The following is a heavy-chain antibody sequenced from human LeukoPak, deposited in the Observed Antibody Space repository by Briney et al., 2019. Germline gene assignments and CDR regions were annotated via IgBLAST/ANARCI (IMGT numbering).Heavy chain of an antibody. Sequence: SGPTLVKPTQTVTLTCTFSGFSLSTSGVGVGWIRQPPGKALEWLALIYWNDDKPYSPSLKSRLTITKDTSKNQVVLKMTNMDPEDTAIYYCAHTRGRSGYYFDFDFWGQGTLVTVSS. D-gene: IGHD3-22*01. J-gene: IGHJ4*02. V-gene: IGHV2-5*01. CDR3: AHTRGRSGYYFDFDF. CDR1: GFSLSTSGVG. CDR2: IYWNDDK.